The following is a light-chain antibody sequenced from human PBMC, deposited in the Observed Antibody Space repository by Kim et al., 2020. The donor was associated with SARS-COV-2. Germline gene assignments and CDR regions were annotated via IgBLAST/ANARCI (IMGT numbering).Light chain of an antibody. CDR3: QQSYSTLPIT. J-gene: IGKJ5*01. CDR1: KSISSY. V-gene: IGKV1-39*01. Sequence: SVGDRVTITCRASKSISSYLNWYQQKPGKAPKLLIYAASSLQSGVPSRFSGSGSGTDFTLTISSLQPEDFATYYCQQSYSTLPITFGQGTRLEIK. CDR2: AAS.